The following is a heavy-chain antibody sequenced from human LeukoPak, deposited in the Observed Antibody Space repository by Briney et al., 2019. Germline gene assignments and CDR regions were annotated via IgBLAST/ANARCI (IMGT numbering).Heavy chain of an antibody. Sequence: PGGSLRLSFAVSGFSVRTNYMSWVRQAPGKGLEWVSVIFREGSTYYEDSVKGRFSISRDNSKNMVYLQMSNLRAEDTAVYYCARDFYDFWSGYWVWGQGTLVTVSS. CDR1: GFSVRTNY. CDR2: IFREGST. V-gene: IGHV3-53*01. CDR3: ARDFYDFWSGYWV. D-gene: IGHD3-3*01. J-gene: IGHJ4*02.